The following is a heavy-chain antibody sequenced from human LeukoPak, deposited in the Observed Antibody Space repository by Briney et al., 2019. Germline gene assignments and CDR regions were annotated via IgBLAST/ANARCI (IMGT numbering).Heavy chain of an antibody. CDR1: GFTFSSYA. Sequence: GGSLRLSCAASGFTFSSYAMSWVRQAPGKGLEWVSAISGSGGSTYYTDPVKGRFIISRDNSKNTLYLQMNSLRAEDTAVYYCAKTGPRSGSLYYFDYWGQGTLVTVSS. D-gene: IGHD1-26*01. V-gene: IGHV3-23*01. J-gene: IGHJ4*02. CDR3: AKTGPRSGSLYYFDY. CDR2: ISGSGGST.